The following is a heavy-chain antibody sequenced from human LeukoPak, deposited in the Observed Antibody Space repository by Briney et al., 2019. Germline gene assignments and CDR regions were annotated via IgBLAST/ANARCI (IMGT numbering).Heavy chain of an antibody. CDR2: ISAYNGNT. J-gene: IGHJ4*02. CDR3: AILVGANDFDY. D-gene: IGHD1-26*01. Sequence: GASVKVSCKASGYTFTSYGISWVRQAPGQGLEWMGWISAYNGNTNYAQKLQGRVTMTTDTSTSTVYMELSSLRSEDTAVYYCAILVGANDFDYWGQGTLVTVSS. V-gene: IGHV1-18*01. CDR1: GYTFTSYG.